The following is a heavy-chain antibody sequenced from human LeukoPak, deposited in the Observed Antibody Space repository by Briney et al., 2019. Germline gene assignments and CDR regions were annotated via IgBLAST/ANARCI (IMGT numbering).Heavy chain of an antibody. J-gene: IGHJ4*02. CDR3: ARDSHSGYDLVY. CDR2: ISCSSSYI. V-gene: IGHV3-21*01. Sequence: PGGSLRLSCAASGFTFSSYSMNWVRQAPGKGLEWVSSISCSSSYIYYADSVKGRFTISRDNAKNSLYLQMNSLRAEDTAVYYCARDSHSGYDLVYWGQGALVTVSS. CDR1: GFTFSSYS. D-gene: IGHD5-12*01.